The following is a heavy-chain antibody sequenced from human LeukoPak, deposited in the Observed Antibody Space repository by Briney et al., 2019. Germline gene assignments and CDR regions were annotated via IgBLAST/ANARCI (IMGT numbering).Heavy chain of an antibody. Sequence: PGGSLRLSCAASGFTFSSYAMSWVRQAPGKGLEWVSAISGSGGSTYYADSVKGRFTISRDNSKNTLYLQMNSLRAEDTAVYYCARDAPRIYGSGSYYNYWGQGTLVTVSS. D-gene: IGHD3-10*01. J-gene: IGHJ4*02. CDR3: ARDAPRIYGSGSYYNY. CDR1: GFTFSSYA. CDR2: ISGSGGST. V-gene: IGHV3-23*01.